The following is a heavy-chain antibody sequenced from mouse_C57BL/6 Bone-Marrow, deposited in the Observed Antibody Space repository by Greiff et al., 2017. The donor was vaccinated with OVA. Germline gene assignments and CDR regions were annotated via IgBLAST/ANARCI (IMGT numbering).Heavy chain of an antibody. J-gene: IGHJ4*01. Sequence: VQLQQPGAELVKPGASVKVSCKASGYTFTSYWMHWVKQRPGQGLEWIGRIHPSDSDTNYNQKFKGKATLTVDKSSSTAYMQLSSLTSEDSAVYYCAMGLITTVVDYAMDYWGQGTSVTVSS. CDR3: AMGLITTVVDYAMDY. CDR1: GYTFTSYW. D-gene: IGHD1-1*01. CDR2: IHPSDSDT. V-gene: IGHV1-74*01.